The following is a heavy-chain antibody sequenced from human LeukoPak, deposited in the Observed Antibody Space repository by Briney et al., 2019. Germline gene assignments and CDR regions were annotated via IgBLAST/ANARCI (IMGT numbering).Heavy chain of an antibody. CDR3: ARRYCTSTSCYIAFDI. CDR1: GFTFSSYA. Sequence: GGSLRLSCAASGFTFSSYAMSWVRQAPGKGLEWVANIKQDGSDKYYVDSVKGRFTISRDNARNSLYLQMNSLRAEDTAVYYCARRYCTSTSCYIAFDIWGQGTMVTVSS. D-gene: IGHD2-2*02. CDR2: IKQDGSDK. V-gene: IGHV3-7*01. J-gene: IGHJ3*02.